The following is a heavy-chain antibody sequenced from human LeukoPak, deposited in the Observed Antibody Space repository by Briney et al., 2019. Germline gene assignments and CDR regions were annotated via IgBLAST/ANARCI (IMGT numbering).Heavy chain of an antibody. D-gene: IGHD3-22*01. Sequence: PSEALSLTCTVSGGSISSGDYYWSWIRQPPGKGLEWIGYIYYSGSTYYNPSLKSRVTISVDTSKNQFSLKLSSVTAADTAVYYCARDDTDSSGYYDDYWGQGTLVTVSS. J-gene: IGHJ4*02. V-gene: IGHV4-30-4*01. CDR3: ARDDTDSSGYYDDY. CDR2: IYYSGST. CDR1: GGSISSGDYY.